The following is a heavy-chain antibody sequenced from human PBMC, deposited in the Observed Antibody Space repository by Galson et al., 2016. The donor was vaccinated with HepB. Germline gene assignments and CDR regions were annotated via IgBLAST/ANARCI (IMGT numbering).Heavy chain of an antibody. J-gene: IGHJ5*02. V-gene: IGHV3-74*01. CDR2: INRDGSET. CDR1: GFTFSNYW. CDR3: TTHYDSSGVYHRGDWFDP. Sequence: SLRLSCAVSGFTFSNYWMHWVRQAPGKGLDWVSRINRDGSETFYADSVKGRFTISRDNAKNTLFLEMHSLRAEDAAVYYCTTHYDSSGVYHRGDWFDPWGQGALGTVSS. D-gene: IGHD3-22*01.